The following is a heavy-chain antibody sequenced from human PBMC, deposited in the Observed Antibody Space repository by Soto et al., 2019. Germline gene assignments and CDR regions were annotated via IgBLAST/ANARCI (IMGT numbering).Heavy chain of an antibody. CDR3: ARGSVHYYHAMDV. CDR2: IYSSGST. Sequence: QLQLQESGPGLVKPSETLSLTCAVSGVSISSSSYYWGWIRQPPGKGLEWIGSIYSSGSTYSNPSLKSRVTISVDTSRRQFSLKLNSVTAADTAVYYCARGSVHYYHAMDVWGQGTTVTVSS. CDR1: GVSISSSSYY. V-gene: IGHV4-39*01. J-gene: IGHJ6*02.